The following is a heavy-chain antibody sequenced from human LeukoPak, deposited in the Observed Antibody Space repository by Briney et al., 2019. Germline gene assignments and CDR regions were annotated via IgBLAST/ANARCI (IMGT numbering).Heavy chain of an antibody. V-gene: IGHV3-30*02. CDR1: GFTFSNNG. Sequence: GGSLRLSCAASGFTFSNNGMHWVRQAPGKGLEWVAFIRYDGSYKYYADSVKGRFTISRDNSKNTLYLQMNSLRAEDTAVYYCAKAPSADYYYMDVWGKGTTVTVSS. J-gene: IGHJ6*03. CDR2: IRYDGSYK. CDR3: AKAPSADYYYMDV.